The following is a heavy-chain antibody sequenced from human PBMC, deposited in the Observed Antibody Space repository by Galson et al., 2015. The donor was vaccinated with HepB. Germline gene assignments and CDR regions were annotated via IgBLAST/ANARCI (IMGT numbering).Heavy chain of an antibody. Sequence: SLRLSCAASGFIFSSYDMNWVHQAPGKGLEWVSAISGSGGSRYYADSVKGRFTTSRDNSKNTLYLEMNTLRAEDTAVYYCAKRYCSGTSCAFFDYWGQGTLVTVSS. V-gene: IGHV3-23*01. CDR2: ISGSGGSR. J-gene: IGHJ4*02. CDR3: AKRYCSGTSCAFFDY. D-gene: IGHD2-2*01. CDR1: GFIFSSYD.